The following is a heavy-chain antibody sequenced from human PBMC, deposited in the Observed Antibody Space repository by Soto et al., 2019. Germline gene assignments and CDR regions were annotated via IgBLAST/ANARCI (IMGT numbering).Heavy chain of an antibody. CDR3: ARVEMATCGGYYYYYYGMDV. Sequence: PSETLSLTCTVSGGSISSSSYYWGWIRQPPGKGLEWLGSIYYSGSTYYNPSLKSRVTISVDTSKNQFSLKLSSVTAADTALYYCARVEMATCGGYYYYYYGMDVWGQGTTVTVSS. J-gene: IGHJ6*02. D-gene: IGHD2-21*01. V-gene: IGHV4-39*01. CDR1: GGSISSSSYY. CDR2: IYYSGST.